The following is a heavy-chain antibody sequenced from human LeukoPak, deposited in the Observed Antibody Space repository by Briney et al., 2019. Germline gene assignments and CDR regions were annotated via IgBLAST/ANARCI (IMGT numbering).Heavy chain of an antibody. Sequence: GGSLRLSCVASGFTFSSYSMNWVRQAPGKGLEWISYITSSSGSLSYADSVKGRFIISRDNAKNSLYLQMNSLRAEDTAIYYCVRDVHYVFDYWGPGTLVTVSS. CDR1: GFTFSSYS. J-gene: IGHJ4*02. D-gene: IGHD4-17*01. CDR3: VRDVHYVFDY. CDR2: ITSSSGSL. V-gene: IGHV3-48*01.